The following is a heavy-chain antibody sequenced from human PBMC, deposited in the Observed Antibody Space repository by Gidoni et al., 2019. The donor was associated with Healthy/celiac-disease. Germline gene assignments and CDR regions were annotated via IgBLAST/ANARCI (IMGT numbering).Heavy chain of an antibody. J-gene: IGHJ4*02. D-gene: IGHD3-22*01. Sequence: QLQLQESGPGLVKPSETLSLTCTVSGGSISSSSYYWGWIRQPPGKGLEWIGSIYYSGSTYYNPSLKSRVTISVDTSKNQFSLKLSSVTAADTAVYYCARLGLDYYDSSGRQDWGQGTLVTVSS. CDR3: ARLGLDYYDSSGRQD. CDR1: GGSISSSSYY. CDR2: IYYSGST. V-gene: IGHV4-39*07.